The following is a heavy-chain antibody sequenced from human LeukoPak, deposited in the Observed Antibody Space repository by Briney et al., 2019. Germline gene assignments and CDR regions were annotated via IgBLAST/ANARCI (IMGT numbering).Heavy chain of an antibody. V-gene: IGHV4-31*03. Sequence: SQTLSLTCTVSGGSISSGGYYWSWIRQHPGKGLEWIGYIYYSGSTYYNPSLESRVTISVDTSKNQFSLKLSSVTAADTAVYYCARDRYCSSTSCYTGNWFDPWGQGTLVTVSS. J-gene: IGHJ5*02. CDR2: IYYSGST. CDR3: ARDRYCSSTSCYTGNWFDP. CDR1: GGSISSGGYY. D-gene: IGHD2-2*02.